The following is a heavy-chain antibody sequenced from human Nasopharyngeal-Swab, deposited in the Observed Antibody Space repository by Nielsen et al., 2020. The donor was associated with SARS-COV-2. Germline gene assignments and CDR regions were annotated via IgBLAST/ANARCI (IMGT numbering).Heavy chain of an antibody. CDR3: ARVGGLWSAGFYYYYMDV. Sequence: RQPPGKGLEWIGYIYYSGSTYYNPSLKSRVTISVDTSKNQFSLKLSSVTAADTAVYYCARVGGLWSAGFYYYYMDVWGKGTTVTVSS. CDR2: IYYSGST. D-gene: IGHD3-3*01. V-gene: IGHV4-30-4*01. J-gene: IGHJ6*03.